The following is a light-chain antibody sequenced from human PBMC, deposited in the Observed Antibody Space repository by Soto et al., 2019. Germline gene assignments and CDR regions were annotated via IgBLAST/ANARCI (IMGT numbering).Light chain of an antibody. V-gene: IGKV1-5*03. CDR1: QSISTW. J-gene: IGKJ4*01. CDR2: KAS. CDR3: LQYNTYPLT. Sequence: DIQMTQSPSTLSASVGDRVTITCRASQSISTWLAWYQQKPGKAPKLLIYKASNLEDGVPSRFSGSGSGTEFTITISSLQPDDFATYYCLQYNTYPLTFGGGTTVEIK.